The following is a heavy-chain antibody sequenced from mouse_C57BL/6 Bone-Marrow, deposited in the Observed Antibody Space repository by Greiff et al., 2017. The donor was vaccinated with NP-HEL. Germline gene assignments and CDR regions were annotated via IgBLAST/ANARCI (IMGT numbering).Heavy chain of an antibody. V-gene: IGHV3-5*01. J-gene: IGHJ1*03. CDR1: GISITTGNYR. CDR3: ARGATPYWYFDV. D-gene: IGHD6-1*01. CDR2: IYYSGTI. Sequence: DVQLQESGPGLVKPSQTVFLTCTVTGISITTGNYRWSWIRQFPGNKLEWIGYIYYSGTITYNPSLTSRTTITRDTPKNQFFLEMNSLTAEDTATYYCARGATPYWYFDVWGTGTTVTVSS.